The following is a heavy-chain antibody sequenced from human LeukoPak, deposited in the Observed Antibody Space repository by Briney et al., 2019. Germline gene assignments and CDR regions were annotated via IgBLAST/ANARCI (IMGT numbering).Heavy chain of an antibody. CDR3: AREAGYSSGWPDY. V-gene: IGHV1-2*02. Sequence: ASVKVSCKASGYTFTGYYMHWVRQALGQGLEWMGWINPNSGGTNYAQKFQGRVTMTRDTSISTAYMELSRLRSDDTAVYYCAREAGYSSGWPDYWGQGTLVTVSS. CDR1: GYTFTGYY. J-gene: IGHJ4*02. CDR2: INPNSGGT. D-gene: IGHD6-19*01.